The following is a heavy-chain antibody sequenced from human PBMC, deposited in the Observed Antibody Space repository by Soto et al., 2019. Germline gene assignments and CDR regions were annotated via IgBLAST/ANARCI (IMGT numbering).Heavy chain of an antibody. CDR3: ARAHGPYYDSSYYGLARNYFDY. V-gene: IGHV3-30-3*01. CDR2: ISFDGTNK. CDR1: GFTFSSHA. J-gene: IGHJ4*02. D-gene: IGHD3-22*01. Sequence: GGSLRLSCAASGFTFSSHAMNWVRQAPGKGLEWVSVISFDGTNKYYAESVRGRYSISRDNSKKVLYLDMNSLRPDDTAIYYCARAHGPYYDSSYYGLARNYFDYWGQGALVTVSS.